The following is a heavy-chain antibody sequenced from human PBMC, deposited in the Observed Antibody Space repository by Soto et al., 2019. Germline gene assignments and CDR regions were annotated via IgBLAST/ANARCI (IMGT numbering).Heavy chain of an antibody. V-gene: IGHV3-9*01. Sequence: GGSLRLSCAATGVTFDNYAMHWVRQAPGKGLEWVSGISWNSNTIAYADSVKGRFTISRDNAKNSLYLQMNSLRAEDTAFYYCAKDTGPNWGQGTLVNGSS. CDR3: AKDTGPN. CDR2: ISWNSNTI. CDR1: GVTFDNYA. J-gene: IGHJ4*02.